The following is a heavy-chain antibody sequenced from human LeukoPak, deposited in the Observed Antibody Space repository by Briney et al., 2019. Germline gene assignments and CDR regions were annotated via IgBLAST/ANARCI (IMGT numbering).Heavy chain of an antibody. V-gene: IGHV1-69*05. CDR1: GGTFSSYA. J-gene: IGHJ4*02. D-gene: IGHD3-9*01. CDR3: ARGVRYFDWLPYFFDY. CDR2: IIPIFGTA. Sequence: SVKVSCKASGGTFSSYAISWVRQAPGQGLEWMGRIIPIFGTANYAQKFQGRVTITTDESTSTAYMELSSLRSEDTAVYYCARGVRYFDWLPYFFDYWGQGTLVTVSS.